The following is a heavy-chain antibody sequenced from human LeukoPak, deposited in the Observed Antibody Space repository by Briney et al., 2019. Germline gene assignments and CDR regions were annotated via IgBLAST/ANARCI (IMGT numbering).Heavy chain of an antibody. Sequence: SGTLSLTCAVSGVSISSSNWWSWIRQPPGEGLEWIGEINHSGGTNYNPSLKSRVTISIDTSNNQFSLKLSSVTAADTAVYSCARGRGGKGRYFDLWGRGTLVTVSS. CDR3: ARGRGGKGRYFDL. J-gene: IGHJ2*01. CDR2: INHSGGT. V-gene: IGHV4-4*02. CDR1: GVSISSSNW. D-gene: IGHD1-14*01.